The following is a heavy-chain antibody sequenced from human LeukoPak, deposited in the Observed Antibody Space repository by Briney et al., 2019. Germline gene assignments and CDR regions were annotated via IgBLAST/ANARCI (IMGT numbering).Heavy chain of an antibody. CDR3: ARDDPLTD. CDR1: GFTFSSYW. D-gene: IGHD3-9*01. CDR2: IKQDGSEK. V-gene: IGHV3-7*03. J-gene: IGHJ4*02. Sequence: GGSLRLSCAASGFTFSSYWVSWVRQAPGKGLKWVANIKQDGSEKYYVDSVKGRFTISRDNSKNTLYLQMNSLRADDTAVYYCARDDPLTDWGQGTLVTVSS.